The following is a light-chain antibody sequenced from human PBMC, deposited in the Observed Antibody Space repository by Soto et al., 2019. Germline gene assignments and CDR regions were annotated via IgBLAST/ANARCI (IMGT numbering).Light chain of an antibody. CDR2: INSDGSH. V-gene: IGLV4-69*01. Sequence: QLVLTQSPSASASRGASVKLTCTLSSGHSTYAIAWHQQQSEKGPRFLMKINSDGSHSKGDGIFDRFSGSSSGAERHLTISSLQSEDEADYYCQSWGTGIQVFGGGTKLTVL. J-gene: IGLJ3*02. CDR1: SGHSTYA. CDR3: QSWGTGIQV.